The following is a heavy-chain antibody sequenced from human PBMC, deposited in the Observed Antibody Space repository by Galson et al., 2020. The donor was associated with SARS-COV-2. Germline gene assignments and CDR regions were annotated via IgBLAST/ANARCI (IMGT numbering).Heavy chain of an antibody. CDR3: ARILDCSSTSCYGIQGDY. CDR1: GGSISSGDYY. CDR2: IYYSGST. J-gene: IGHJ4*02. Sequence: SETLSLTCTVSGGSISSGDYYWSWIRQPPGKGLEWIGYIYYSGSTYYNPSLKSRVTISVDTSKNQFSLKLSSVTAADTAVYYCARILDCSSTSCYGIQGDYWGQGTLVTVS. V-gene: IGHV4-30-4*01. D-gene: IGHD2-2*01.